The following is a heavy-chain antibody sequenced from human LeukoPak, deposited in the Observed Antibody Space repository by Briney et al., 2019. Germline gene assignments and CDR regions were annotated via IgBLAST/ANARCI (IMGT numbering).Heavy chain of an antibody. Sequence: PGGSLRLSCAASGFTFSSYAMSWVRQAPGKGLEWVSTINGSGDSTYYADSVKGRFTISRDNSKNRLYLQMYSLRAEDTAVYYCARDRGYSCGYWGQGTLVTVSS. CDR2: INGSGDST. V-gene: IGHV3-23*01. J-gene: IGHJ4*02. D-gene: IGHD5-18*01. CDR1: GFTFSSYA. CDR3: ARDRGYSCGY.